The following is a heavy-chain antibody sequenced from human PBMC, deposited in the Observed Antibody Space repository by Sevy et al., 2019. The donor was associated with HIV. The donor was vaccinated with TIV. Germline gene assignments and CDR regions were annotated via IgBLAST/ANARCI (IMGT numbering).Heavy chain of an antibody. J-gene: IGHJ4*02. CDR1: GFTFSKYS. D-gene: IGHD2-8*01. Sequence: GGSQRLSCAASGFTFSKYSMSWVRQPPGKGLEWVSTLSFGRGEINYADSVKGPFTISRDNSKSSVYLQMNNLRPEDTAVYYCAREGCTKPHDYWGQGTLVTVSS. V-gene: IGHV3-23*01. CDR2: LSFGRGEI. CDR3: AREGCTKPHDY.